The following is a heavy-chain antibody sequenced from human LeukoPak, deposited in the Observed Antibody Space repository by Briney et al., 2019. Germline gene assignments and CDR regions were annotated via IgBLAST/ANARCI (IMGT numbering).Heavy chain of an antibody. CDR3: ARDRRRDGYNVDAFDI. CDR1: GFTFITYG. D-gene: IGHD5-24*01. J-gene: IGHJ3*02. V-gene: IGHV3-33*01. Sequence: PGRSLRLSCAASGFTFITYGMHWVRQAPGKGLEWVAVIWYDGSNEYYANSAKGRFTISRDNSKNTLYLQMNSLRAEDTAVYYCARDRRRDGYNVDAFDIWGQGTMVTVSP. CDR2: IWYDGSNE.